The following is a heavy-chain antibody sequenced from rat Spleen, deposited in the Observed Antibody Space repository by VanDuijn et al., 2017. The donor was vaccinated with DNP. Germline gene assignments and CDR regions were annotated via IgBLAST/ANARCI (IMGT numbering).Heavy chain of an antibody. J-gene: IGHJ4*01. CDR2: FSTSGGIT. CDR3: ARATYYYSSWAMDA. D-gene: IGHD1-2*01. V-gene: IGHV5S23*01. CDR1: GLTFSNHG. Sequence: EVQLVESGGGLVQPGRSLKLSCAASGLTFSNHGMAWVRQPPKKGLECVATFSTSGGITYYRDAVKGRFTISRDNAKNTLYLKINRLRSEDTATYYCARATYYYSSWAMDAWGQGTSVTVSS.